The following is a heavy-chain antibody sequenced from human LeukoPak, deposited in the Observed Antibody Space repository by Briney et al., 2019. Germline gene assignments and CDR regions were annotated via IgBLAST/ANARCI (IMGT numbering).Heavy chain of an antibody. CDR2: ISSGSNYI. D-gene: IGHD3-10*01. V-gene: IGHV3-21*06. Sequence: GGSLRLSCAASGFTFSSYSMVWVRKAPGKGLEWVSSISSGSNYIYYADSVKGRFTISRDNARTSLYLQMNSLRAEDTAVYYCARDPELLWFGELWDIDYWGQGTLATVSS. J-gene: IGHJ4*02. CDR1: GFTFSSYS. CDR3: ARDPELLWFGELWDIDY.